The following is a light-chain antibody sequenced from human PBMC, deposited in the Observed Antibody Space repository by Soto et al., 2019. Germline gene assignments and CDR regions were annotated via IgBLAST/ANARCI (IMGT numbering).Light chain of an antibody. CDR2: SIS. J-gene: IGKJ4*01. V-gene: IGKV1-17*01. CDR1: HGFRND. Sequence: DIQMTQSPSALSASVGARVTITCRASHGFRNDLDWYQWTPGRAPKRLIHSISNLQSGVPSRFSGNGSETEFTLTRSSLQPEDFATYYCLKRSRYPLTFGGGTKVAIQ. CDR3: LKRSRYPLT.